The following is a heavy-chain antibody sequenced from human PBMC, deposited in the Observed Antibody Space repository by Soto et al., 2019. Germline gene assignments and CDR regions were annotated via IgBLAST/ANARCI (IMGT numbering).Heavy chain of an antibody. V-gene: IGHV4-34*01. CDR3: ARGQRSGPFFDY. Sequence: PSETLSLTCAVYGGSFSGYYWDWIRQPPGKGLEWIGEINPDGATNYTPSLRGRVTISIDTSRNQFSLKLSSVTAADTAVYYCARGQRSGPFFDYWGQGALVTVSS. CDR1: GGSFSGYY. J-gene: IGHJ4*02. CDR2: INPDGAT.